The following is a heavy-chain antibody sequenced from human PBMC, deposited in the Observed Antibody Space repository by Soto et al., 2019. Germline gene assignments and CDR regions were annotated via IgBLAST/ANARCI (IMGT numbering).Heavy chain of an antibody. V-gene: IGHV1-69*01. CDR1: GGTFSSYA. CDR2: IIPIFGTA. Sequence: SCKASGGTFSSYAISWVRQAPGQGLEWMGGIIPIFGTANYAQKFQGRVTITADESTSTAYMELSSLRSEDTAVYYCARLPLKGPGAFDIWGQGTMVTVSS. J-gene: IGHJ3*02. CDR3: ARLPLKGPGAFDI.